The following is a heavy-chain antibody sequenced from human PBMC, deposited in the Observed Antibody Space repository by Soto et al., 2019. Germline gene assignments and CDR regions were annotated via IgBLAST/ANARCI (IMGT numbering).Heavy chain of an antibody. Sequence: EVQLVESGGGLVQPGGSLRLSCAASGFTFSSYSMNWVRQAPGKGLEWVSYISSSSRTIYSADAVKGRFTISRDNAKNSLYLLMHSLRDEDTAVYYCARGHELNWFDHWGQGTLVTVSS. CDR1: GFTFSSYS. D-gene: IGHD1-26*01. CDR2: ISSSSRTI. CDR3: ARGHELNWFDH. J-gene: IGHJ5*02. V-gene: IGHV3-48*02.